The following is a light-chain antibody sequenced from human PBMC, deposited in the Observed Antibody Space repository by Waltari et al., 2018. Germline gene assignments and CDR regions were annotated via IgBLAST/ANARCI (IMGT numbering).Light chain of an antibody. CDR1: QSITRY. J-gene: IGKJ2*01. CDR3: QASYTEPYF. V-gene: IGKV1-39*01. CDR2: AAS. Sequence: DIQMTQSPSSLSASLGDRVTLTCRASQSITRYLNWYQQKPGKAPKLLIYAASTLESGVPSRFSGSGSGTDFSLTISSLQPEDVATYYCQASYTEPYFFGQGTKLEIK.